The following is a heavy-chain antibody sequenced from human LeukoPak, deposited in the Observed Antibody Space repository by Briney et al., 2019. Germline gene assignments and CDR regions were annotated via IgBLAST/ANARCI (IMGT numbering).Heavy chain of an antibody. CDR1: GYTFTGYY. D-gene: IGHD3-10*01. CDR2: ISAYNGNT. J-gene: IGHJ4*02. CDR3: ARDRDYYGSGSYPDY. Sequence: ASVKVSCKASGYTFTGYYMHWVRQAPGQGLEWMGWISAYNGNTNYAQKLQGRVTMTTDTSTSTAYMELRSLRSDDTAVYYCARDRDYYGSGSYPDYWGQGTLVTVSS. V-gene: IGHV1-18*04.